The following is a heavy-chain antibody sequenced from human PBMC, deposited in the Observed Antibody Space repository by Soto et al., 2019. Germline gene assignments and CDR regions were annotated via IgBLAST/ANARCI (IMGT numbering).Heavy chain of an antibody. Sequence: SETLSLTCAVSGGSISTSNWWNWVRQPPGEGLEWIGEIYHSGSTNYNPSLKSRVTMALDRSKNQFSLKLGSVTAADTAVYYCARMPVDYDSSGYPATYYYGMDVWGQGTTVTVSS. J-gene: IGHJ6*02. CDR3: ARMPVDYDSSGYPATYYYGMDV. D-gene: IGHD3-22*01. CDR1: GGSISTSNW. V-gene: IGHV4-4*02. CDR2: IYHSGST.